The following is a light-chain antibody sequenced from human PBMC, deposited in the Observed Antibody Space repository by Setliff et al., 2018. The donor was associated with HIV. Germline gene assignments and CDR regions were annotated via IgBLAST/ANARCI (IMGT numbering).Light chain of an antibody. CDR3: LLSYRGVRV. V-gene: IGLV7-46*01. Sequence: QAVVAQEASLTVSPRGTVTLTCGSNNGPVTSGHYAYWLQKKPGQAPMTLIYDTSHKHSWTPARFSGSLLGGVAALVLSGAQPDDEADYYCLLSYRGVRVFGGGTKVTVL. CDR2: DTS. CDR1: NGPVTSGHY. J-gene: IGLJ2*01.